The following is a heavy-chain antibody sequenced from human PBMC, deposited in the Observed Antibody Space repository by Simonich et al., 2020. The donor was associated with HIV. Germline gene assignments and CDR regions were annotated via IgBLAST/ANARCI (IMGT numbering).Heavy chain of an antibody. J-gene: IGHJ4*02. Sequence: QVQPQQWGAGLLKPSEPLSLTCAVYGGSFSGCYWSWSRQPPGKGLEWIGEINHSGGTNDNPSRKSRVTISVDTSKNQFSRRRSSGTAADTAVYYGARGAEGATTQSYWGQGTLVTVSS. D-gene: IGHD1-26*01. CDR3: ARGAEGATTQSY. V-gene: IGHV4-34*01. CDR1: GGSFSGCY. CDR2: INHSGGT.